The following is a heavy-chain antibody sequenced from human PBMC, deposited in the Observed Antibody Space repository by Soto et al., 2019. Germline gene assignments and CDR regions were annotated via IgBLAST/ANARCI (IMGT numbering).Heavy chain of an antibody. V-gene: IGHV3-23*01. J-gene: IGHJ6*02. CDR3: AKEAYYYDSSGYCSLSLWAPGMDV. CDR1: GFTFSSDA. CDR2: ISGSGGSP. D-gene: IGHD3-22*01. Sequence: GGSMRLCCAASGFTFSSDAMSWVRQAPGEGLEWVSAISGSGGSPYYAAPVKCRFTISRDTSKNTLYPQMKSLRGEHTALYYCAKEAYYYDSSGYCSLSLWAPGMDVLVQGTTVTVSS.